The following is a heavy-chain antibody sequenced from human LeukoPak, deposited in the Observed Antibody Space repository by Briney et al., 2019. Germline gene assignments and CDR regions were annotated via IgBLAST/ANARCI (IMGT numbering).Heavy chain of an antibody. CDR2: ISGSGGST. CDR1: GFTFSNYA. V-gene: IGHV3-23*01. CDR3: ARDKAGYYYYMDV. Sequence: GGSLRLSCAAAGFTFSNYAMTWVRQAPGRGLEWVSSISGSGGSTYYADSVKGRFTISRDNSKNTLYLQMYSLRAEDTAVYYCARDKAGYYYYMDVWGKGTTVTVSS. J-gene: IGHJ6*03. D-gene: IGHD3-10*01.